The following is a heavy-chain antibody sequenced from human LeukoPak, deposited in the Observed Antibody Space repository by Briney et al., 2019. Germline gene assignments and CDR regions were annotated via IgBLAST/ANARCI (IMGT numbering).Heavy chain of an antibody. CDR3: ARVWSSRPLYDDAFDI. CDR2: IKIDGSEN. CDR1: GFTVSSYW. V-gene: IGHV3-7*01. Sequence: GRSLRLSCAASGFTVSSYWMSSVRQAPGKGLEWVANIKIDGSENYYVESVKGRFTFSRDNAKTPLYQQMNRLRAEATAADCCARVWSSRPLYDDAFDIWGQGTMVTVSS. J-gene: IGHJ3*02. D-gene: IGHD3-16*02.